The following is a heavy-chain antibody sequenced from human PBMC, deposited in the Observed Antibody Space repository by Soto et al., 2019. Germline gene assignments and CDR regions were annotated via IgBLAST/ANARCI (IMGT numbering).Heavy chain of an antibody. Sequence: HPGGSLRLSCAASGFTFSSYAMHWVRQAPGKGLEWVAVISYDGSNKYYADSVKGRFTISRDNSKNTLYLQMNSLRAEDTAVYYCARDDEIESVTIDYWGQATLVTVSS. D-gene: IGHD4-4*01. CDR3: ARDDEIESVTIDY. CDR2: ISYDGSNK. CDR1: GFTFSSYA. V-gene: IGHV3-30-3*01. J-gene: IGHJ4*02.